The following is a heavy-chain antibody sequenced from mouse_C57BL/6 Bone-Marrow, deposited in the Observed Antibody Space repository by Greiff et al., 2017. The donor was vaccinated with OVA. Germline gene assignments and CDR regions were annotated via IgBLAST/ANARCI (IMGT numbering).Heavy chain of an antibody. CDR1: GFTFSDYG. CDR2: ISSGSSTS. Sequence: EVKLVESGGGLVKPGGSLKLSCAASGFTFSDYGMHWVRQAPEKGLEWVAYISSGSSTSYYADTVKGRFTLSRDNAKTTLFLPIPSLRSDDTAMYYCASGGDGYYLAYWGQGTLVTVSA. D-gene: IGHD2-3*01. CDR3: ASGGDGYYLAY. J-gene: IGHJ3*01. V-gene: IGHV5-17*01.